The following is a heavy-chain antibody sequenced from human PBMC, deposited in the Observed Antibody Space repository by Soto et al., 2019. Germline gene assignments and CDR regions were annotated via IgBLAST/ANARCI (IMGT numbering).Heavy chain of an antibody. CDR2: YDPEHDVA. CDR3: ASIYSGYDN. V-gene: IGHV1-24*01. Sequence: ASVKVSCKMSGNTLSELPMHWVRQIPGKGLEWMGSYDPEHDVANYAQKFQGRVRITADKSTSTAYMEVNSLRSEDTAVYYCASIYSGYDNWGQGTLVTVSS. D-gene: IGHD5-12*01. CDR1: GNTLSELP. J-gene: IGHJ4*02.